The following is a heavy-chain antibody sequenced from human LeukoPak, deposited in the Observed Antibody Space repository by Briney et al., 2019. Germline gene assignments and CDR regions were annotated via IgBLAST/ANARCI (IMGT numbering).Heavy chain of an antibody. CDR1: GYTFTSYD. J-gene: IGHJ3*02. D-gene: IGHD5-18*01. Sequence: ASVKVSCKASGYTFTSYDINWVRQATGQGLEWMGWMNPNSGNTGYAQKFQGRVTMTRNTSISTGYMELSRLRSEDTAVYYCASFADSDTAMVWAFDIWGQGTMVTVSS. V-gene: IGHV1-8*01. CDR2: MNPNSGNT. CDR3: ASFADSDTAMVWAFDI.